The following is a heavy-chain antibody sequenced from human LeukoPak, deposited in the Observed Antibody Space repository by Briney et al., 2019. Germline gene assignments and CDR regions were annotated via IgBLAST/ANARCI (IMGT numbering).Heavy chain of an antibody. J-gene: IGHJ6*03. V-gene: IGHV3-23*01. CDR3: ARPNDYGDYGVSYMDV. CDR2: ISGSGGST. D-gene: IGHD4-17*01. CDR1: GFTFSSYA. Sequence: GGSLRLSCAASGFTFSSYAMSWVRQAPGEGLEWASAISGSGGSTYYADSVKGRFTISRVNSKNTLYLQMNSLRAEDTAVYYCARPNDYGDYGVSYMDVWGKGTTVTVSS.